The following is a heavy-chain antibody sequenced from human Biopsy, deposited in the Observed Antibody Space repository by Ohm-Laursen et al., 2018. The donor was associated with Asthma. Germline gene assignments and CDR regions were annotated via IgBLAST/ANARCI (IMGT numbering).Heavy chain of an antibody. CDR2: VYYTGNT. CDR3: ARHDHRWDTYADF. V-gene: IGHV4-39*01. J-gene: IGHJ4*02. Sequence: SETLSLTCSVSGASVSTPNYWAWIRQPPCKRLEWVGSVYYTGNTYYNQSLKSRLSLSADTSRNQFSLRLRSVTATDTAVYYCARHDHRWDTYADFWGQGTLVTVSS. D-gene: IGHD2-2*01. CDR1: GASVSTPNY.